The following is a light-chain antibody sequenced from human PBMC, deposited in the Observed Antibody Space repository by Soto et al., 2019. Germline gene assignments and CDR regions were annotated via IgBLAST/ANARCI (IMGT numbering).Light chain of an antibody. Sequence: IVLTQSPATLSLSPGERATLSCRASQSVGTYLVWYQQKPGQAPRVFIYDASNRATGIPARFSGSGSGTDFTLTISSLEPEDSAVYYCQQRNNWPLTFGGGTKVDI. V-gene: IGKV3-11*01. CDR2: DAS. J-gene: IGKJ4*01. CDR1: QSVGTY. CDR3: QQRNNWPLT.